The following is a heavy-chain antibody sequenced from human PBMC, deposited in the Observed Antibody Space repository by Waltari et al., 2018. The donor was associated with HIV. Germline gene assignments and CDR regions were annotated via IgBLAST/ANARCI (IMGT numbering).Heavy chain of an antibody. D-gene: IGHD3-9*01. CDR1: GYTFTATY. CDR3: SRGGTILTGYYPSGVS. CDR2: MNPNSGGT. Sequence: QVPLVPSAAEVKKPGASLKVSCKSAGYTFTATYIHWVRQAPGQGLEWMGWMNPNSGGTNYPQKFKGRVTMTRDTSIKTAYLQLSGLTSDDTALYWCSRGGTILTGYYPSGVSWGQGTPVTVSS. V-gene: IGHV1-2*02. J-gene: IGHJ5*02.